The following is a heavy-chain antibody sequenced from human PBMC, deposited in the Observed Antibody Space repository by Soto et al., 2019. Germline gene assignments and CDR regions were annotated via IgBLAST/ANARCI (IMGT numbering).Heavy chain of an antibody. Sequence: PSETLSLTCTVSGGSISSYYWSWIRQPPGKGLEWIGYIHYSGSTTYNPSLKSRVTISVDTSKNQFSLKLSSVTAADTAVYYCARDVIAAPQFYYGMDVWGQGTTVTVSS. CDR3: ARDVIAAPQFYYGMDV. CDR1: GGSISSYY. V-gene: IGHV4-59*01. D-gene: IGHD6-6*01. J-gene: IGHJ6*02. CDR2: IHYSGST.